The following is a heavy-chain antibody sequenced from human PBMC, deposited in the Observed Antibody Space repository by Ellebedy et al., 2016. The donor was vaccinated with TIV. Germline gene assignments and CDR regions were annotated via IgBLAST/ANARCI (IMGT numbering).Heavy chain of an antibody. D-gene: IGHD3-16*01. Sequence: AASVKVSCKASGYTFTSYAMHWVRQAPGQRLEGMGWINAGNGNTKYSQNFQGRVTFTTDTAASTVYMSLSSLGSEDTAVYYCAKDRGGTGDFDYWGQGTLVTVSS. V-gene: IGHV1-3*01. CDR1: GYTFTSYA. CDR3: AKDRGGTGDFDY. CDR2: INAGNGNT. J-gene: IGHJ4*02.